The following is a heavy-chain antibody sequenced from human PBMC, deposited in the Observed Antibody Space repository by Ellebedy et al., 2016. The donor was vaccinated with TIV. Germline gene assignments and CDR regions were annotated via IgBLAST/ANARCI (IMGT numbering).Heavy chain of an antibody. D-gene: IGHD2-2*02. CDR2: ISGYNDNT. Sequence: AASVKVSCKASGYTFTSYGISWVRQAPGQGLEWMGWISGYNDNTTYAQKFQGRVTMTTDTSTSTAYMELRRLRSDETAVYYCARNRYIKRIAWFDPWGQGTLVTVSS. V-gene: IGHV1-18*04. CDR1: GYTFTSYG. CDR3: ARNRYIKRIAWFDP. J-gene: IGHJ5*02.